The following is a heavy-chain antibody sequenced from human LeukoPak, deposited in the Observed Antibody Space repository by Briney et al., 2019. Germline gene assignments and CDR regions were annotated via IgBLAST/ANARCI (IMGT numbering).Heavy chain of an antibody. J-gene: IGHJ4*02. Sequence: ASVKVSCKASGGTFSSYAISWVRPAPGQGLEWMGRIIPILGIANYAQKFQGRVTITADKSTSTAYMELSSLRSEDTAVYYCARDIVGATILDYWGQGTLVTVSS. V-gene: IGHV1-69*04. CDR2: IIPILGIA. D-gene: IGHD1-26*01. CDR1: GGTFSSYA. CDR3: ARDIVGATILDY.